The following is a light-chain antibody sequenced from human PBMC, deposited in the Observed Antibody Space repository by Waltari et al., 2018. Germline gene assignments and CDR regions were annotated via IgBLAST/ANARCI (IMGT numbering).Light chain of an antibody. V-gene: IGLV1-40*01. J-gene: IGLJ1*01. CDR1: NSNIGAGYD. CDR3: QSYESSLSHSV. CDR2: ANN. Sequence: QSVLTQPPSVSGAPGQRVTISCTGSNSNIGAGYDVHWYQQLPTKAPKLLIFANNNRPSGVPYRFSGSRSGPSASLAITGLQAEDEADYYCQSYESSLSHSVFGTGTKVSVL.